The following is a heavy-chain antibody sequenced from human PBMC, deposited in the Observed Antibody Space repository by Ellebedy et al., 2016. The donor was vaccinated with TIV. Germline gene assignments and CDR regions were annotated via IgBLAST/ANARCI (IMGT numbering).Heavy chain of an antibody. CDR1: GFTFNTYA. J-gene: IGHJ4*02. V-gene: IGHV3-23*01. CDR3: ARAFDGLIPYYFDY. Sequence: PGGSLRLSCAASGFTFNTYAMSWVRQAPGKGLEWVSGVSGSGGGTYYADSVKGRFTISRDNSENTLYLQMNSLRADDTALYYCARAFDGLIPYYFDYWGQGTLVTVSS. D-gene: IGHD5-24*01. CDR2: VSGSGGGT.